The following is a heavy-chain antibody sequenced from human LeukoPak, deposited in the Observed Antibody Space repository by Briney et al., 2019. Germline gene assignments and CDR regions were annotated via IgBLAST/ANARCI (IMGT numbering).Heavy chain of an antibody. D-gene: IGHD1-1*01. CDR3: ARGRQLGI. Sequence: PGGSLRLSCAASGFTFSSHWMSWVRQAPGKGLEWVANVKEEGSDKHYVDSVKGLFTISRDKDQNSLYLQMNSLRAADTAVYYCARGRQLGIWGQGTLVTVSS. V-gene: IGHV3-7*01. CDR1: GFTFSSHW. CDR2: VKEEGSDK. J-gene: IGHJ4*02.